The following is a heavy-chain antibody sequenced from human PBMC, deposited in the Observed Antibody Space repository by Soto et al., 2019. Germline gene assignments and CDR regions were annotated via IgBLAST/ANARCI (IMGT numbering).Heavy chain of an antibody. D-gene: IGHD4-17*01. Sequence: GGSLRLSCAASGFTFDDYAMHWVRQAPGKGLEWVSGISWNSGSIGYADSVKGRFTISRDNAKNSLYLQMNSLRADYTALFYCAKGVYGDYGRDAFDIWGQGTMVTVSS. CDR3: AKGVYGDYGRDAFDI. CDR2: ISWNSGSI. J-gene: IGHJ3*02. V-gene: IGHV3-9*01. CDR1: GFTFDDYA.